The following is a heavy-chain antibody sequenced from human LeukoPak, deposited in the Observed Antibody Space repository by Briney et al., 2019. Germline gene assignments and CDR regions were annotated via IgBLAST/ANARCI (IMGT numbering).Heavy chain of an antibody. D-gene: IGHD6-19*01. CDR2: ISANNGNI. CDR1: GYTFTKYA. J-gene: IGHJ4*02. CDR3: ARVEIAVGDFYFDY. Sequence: ASVKVCCKTSGYTFTKYAITWVRQAPGRGLEWRGWISANNGNINYAQNVQGRVSMTTDTPTTTAYMELRSLKSDDTAVYYCARVEIAVGDFYFDYWGQGTLVTVSS. V-gene: IGHV1-18*01.